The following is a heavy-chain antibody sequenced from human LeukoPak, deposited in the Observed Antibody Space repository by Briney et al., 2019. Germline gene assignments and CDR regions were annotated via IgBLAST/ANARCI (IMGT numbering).Heavy chain of an antibody. CDR2: ISYDGSNK. CDR1: GFTFSSYG. V-gene: IGHV3-30*03. J-gene: IGHJ4*02. CDR3: ATSITMIVVVTPLDY. Sequence: PGRSLRLSCAASGFTFSSYGMHWVRQAPGKGLEWVAVISYDGSNKYYADSVKGRFTISRDNSKNTLYLQMNSLRAEDTAVYYCATSITMIVVVTPLDYWGQGTLVTVSS. D-gene: IGHD3-22*01.